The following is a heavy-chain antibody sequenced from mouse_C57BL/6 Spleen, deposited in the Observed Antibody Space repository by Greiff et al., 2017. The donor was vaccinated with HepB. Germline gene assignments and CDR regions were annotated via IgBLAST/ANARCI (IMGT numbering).Heavy chain of an antibody. J-gene: IGHJ3*01. CDR2: ISSGSSTI. CDR3: AREDYGYDGGFAY. V-gene: IGHV5-17*01. Sequence: EVKLVESGGGLVKPGGSLKLSCAASGFTFSDYGMHWVRQAPEKGLEWVAYISSGSSTIYYADTVKGRFTISRDNAKNTLFLQMTSLRSEDTAMYYCAREDYGYDGGFAYWGQGTLVTVSA. CDR1: GFTFSDYG. D-gene: IGHD2-2*01.